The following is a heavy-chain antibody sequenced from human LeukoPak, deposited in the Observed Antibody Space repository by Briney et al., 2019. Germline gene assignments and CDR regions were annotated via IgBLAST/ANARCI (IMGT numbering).Heavy chain of an antibody. J-gene: IGHJ4*02. D-gene: IGHD6-19*01. CDR1: GGSISRTSYY. V-gene: IGHV4-39*01. CDR3: ARRHSSGWYDYFDY. CDR2: VFDSGST. Sequence: PSETLSLTCTVSGGSISRTSYYWDWIRQPPGKGLEWIGNVFDSGSTHYNPSLKSRVTISVDTSKNQFSLKLSSVTAADTAVYYCARRHSSGWYDYFDYWGQGTLVTVSS.